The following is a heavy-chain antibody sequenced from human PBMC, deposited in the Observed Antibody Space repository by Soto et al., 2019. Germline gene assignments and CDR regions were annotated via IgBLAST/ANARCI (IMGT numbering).Heavy chain of an antibody. Sequence: QVQLVQSGVEVREPGASVKVSFKAVRYIFTNYGVSWVRQAPGQGLEWMGWITTYNGNTEYAQKFQGRVTMTTDASTSTAYMELGSLRSDDTAIYYCARALTGYGMDVWGQGTTVTVSS. V-gene: IGHV1-18*01. CDR2: ITTYNGNT. CDR3: ARALTGYGMDV. CDR1: RYIFTNYG. J-gene: IGHJ6*02.